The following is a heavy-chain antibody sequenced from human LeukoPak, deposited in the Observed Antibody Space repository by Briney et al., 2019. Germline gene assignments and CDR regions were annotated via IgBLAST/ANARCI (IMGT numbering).Heavy chain of an antibody. CDR2: ISNDGSIK. J-gene: IGHJ4*02. CDR3: ANRASYSSAWHNLDY. D-gene: IGHD6-19*01. V-gene: IGHV3-30*18. CDR1: GFAFSDSD. Sequence: PGRSLRLSCAASGFAFSDSDMHWVRQAPGRGLEWVALISNDGSIKYYADSVKGRLTISRGHSRNTLYLQMNSLRAEDTAVYYCANRASYSSAWHNLDYWGQGTLVTVSS.